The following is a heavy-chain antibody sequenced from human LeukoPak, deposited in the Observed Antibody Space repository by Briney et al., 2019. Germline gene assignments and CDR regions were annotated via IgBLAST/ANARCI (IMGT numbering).Heavy chain of an antibody. Sequence: ASVTVSCKASGYTFTSHGISWVRQAPGQGLEWMGWISAYNGNTNYAQKLQGRVTMTTDTSTSTAYMELRSLRSDATAVYYCARCSSTSCYANWFDPWGQGTLVTVSS. CDR3: ARCSSTSCYANWFDP. CDR1: GYTFTSHG. J-gene: IGHJ5*02. CDR2: ISAYNGNT. V-gene: IGHV1-18*04. D-gene: IGHD2-2*01.